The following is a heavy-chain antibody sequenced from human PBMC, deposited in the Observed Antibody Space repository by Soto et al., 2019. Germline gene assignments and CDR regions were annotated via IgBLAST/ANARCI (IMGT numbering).Heavy chain of an antibody. V-gene: IGHV1-69*02. D-gene: IGHD6-13*01. CDR3: TLGSWSAETFDI. Sequence: QVQLVQSGAEVKKPGSSVKVSCKASGGTFSTYTIIWVRQAPGQGLEWMGRILPMLDITNSAQRFQGRVTITADKSTSTAYLELSSLRSEDTALYYCTLGSWSAETFDIWGRGTMVTVSS. CDR1: GGTFSTYT. J-gene: IGHJ3*02. CDR2: ILPMLDIT.